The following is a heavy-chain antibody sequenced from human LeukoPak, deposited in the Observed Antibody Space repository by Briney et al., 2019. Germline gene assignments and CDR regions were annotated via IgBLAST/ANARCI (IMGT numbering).Heavy chain of an antibody. CDR3: ARGYCSSTSCPFDY. D-gene: IGHD2-2*01. CDR1: GGSISSYY. CDR2: IYTSGST. Sequence: PSETLSLTCTVSGGSISSYYWSWIRQPAGKGLEWIGRIYTSGSTNYNPSLKSRVTMSVDTSKHQFSLKLSSVTAADTAVYYCARGYCSSTSCPFDYWGQGTLVTVSS. J-gene: IGHJ4*02. V-gene: IGHV4-4*07.